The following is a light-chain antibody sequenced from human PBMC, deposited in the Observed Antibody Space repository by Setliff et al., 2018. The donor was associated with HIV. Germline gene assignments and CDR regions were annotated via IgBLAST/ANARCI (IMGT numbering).Light chain of an antibody. CDR3: SSYTTSSTLYV. CDR1: SSDVGGYYS. Sequence: QSVLTQPASVSGSPGQSITISCTGISSDVGGYYSVSWYQQHPGKAPKLMIYDVINRPSGFSNRFSGSRSGNTASLTISGLQVEDEADYYCSSYTTSSTLYVFGPGTKVTVL. CDR2: DVI. J-gene: IGLJ1*01. V-gene: IGLV2-14*03.